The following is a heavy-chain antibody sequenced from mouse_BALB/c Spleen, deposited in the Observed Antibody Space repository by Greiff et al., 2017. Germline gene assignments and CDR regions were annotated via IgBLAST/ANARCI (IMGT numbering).Heavy chain of an antibody. J-gene: IGHJ4*01. Sequence: EVMLVESGGGLVKLGGSLKLSCAASGFTFSSYYMSWVRQTPEKRLELVAAINSNGGSTYYPDTVKGRFTISRDNAKNTLYLQMSSLKSEDTALYYCARHKVGYAMDYWGQGTSVTVSS. V-gene: IGHV5-6-2*01. CDR1: GFTFSSYY. D-gene: IGHD1-3*01. CDR3: ARHKVGYAMDY. CDR2: INSNGGST.